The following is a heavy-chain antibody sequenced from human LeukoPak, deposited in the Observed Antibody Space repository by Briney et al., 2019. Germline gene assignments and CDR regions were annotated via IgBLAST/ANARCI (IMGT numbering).Heavy chain of an antibody. CDR1: GXTFSSYA. Sequence: TGGSLRLSCAASGXTFSSYAMSWLRQAPGKGLEWVSSISGSYGTTYYADSVKGRFTISRDNFKNTLYLEMNSLRAEDTAVYYCAKNRPPDYWGQGTLVTVSS. V-gene: IGHV3-23*01. CDR3: AKNRPPDY. J-gene: IGHJ4*02. CDR2: ISGSYGTT.